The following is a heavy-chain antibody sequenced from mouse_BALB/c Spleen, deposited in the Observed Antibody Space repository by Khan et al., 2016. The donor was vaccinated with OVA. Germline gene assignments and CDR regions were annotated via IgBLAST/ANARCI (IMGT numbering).Heavy chain of an antibody. D-gene: IGHD1-1*01. CDR2: ISYSGST. V-gene: IGHV3-2*02. CDR3: ARPVYSAWFAY. Sequence: EVELVESGPGLVKPSQSLSLTCTVTGYSITSDYAWNWIRQFPGNKLEWMGYISYSGSTSYNPSLKSRISITRDTSKNQFFLQLNSVTTEDTATYDCARPVYSAWFAYWGQGTLVTVSA. J-gene: IGHJ3*01. CDR1: GYSITSDYA.